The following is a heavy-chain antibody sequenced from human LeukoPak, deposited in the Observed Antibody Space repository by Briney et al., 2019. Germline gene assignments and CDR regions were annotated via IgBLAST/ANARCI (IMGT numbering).Heavy chain of an antibody. D-gene: IGHD5-24*01. CDR2: INPNSGGT. V-gene: IGHV1-2*02. CDR3: ARVATIPADYFDY. J-gene: IGHJ4*02. Sequence: ASVRVSCKASGYTFTSYDINWVRQATGQGLEWMGWINPNSGGTNYAQKFQGRVTMTRDTSISTAYMELSRLRSDDTAVYYCARVATIPADYFDYWGQGTLVTVSS. CDR1: GYTFTSYD.